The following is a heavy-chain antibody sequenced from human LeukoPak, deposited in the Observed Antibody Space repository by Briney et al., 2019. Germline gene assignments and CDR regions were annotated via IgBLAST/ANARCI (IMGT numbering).Heavy chain of an antibody. CDR2: IYSGGGT. J-gene: IGHJ4*02. Sequence: PGGSLRLSCAASGFIVSSNYMSWVRQAPGKGLEWVSVIYSGGGTYYADSVKGRFTISRDNSKNTLYLQMNSLRAEDTAVYYCARFRGGSWYSDYWGQGTLVTVSS. V-gene: IGHV3-53*01. D-gene: IGHD2-15*01. CDR3: ARFRGGSWYSDY. CDR1: GFIVSSNY.